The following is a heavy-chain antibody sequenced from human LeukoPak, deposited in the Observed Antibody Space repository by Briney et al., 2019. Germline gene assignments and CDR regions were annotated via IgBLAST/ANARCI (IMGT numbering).Heavy chain of an antibody. CDR1: RFTLSSNY. J-gene: IGHJ4*02. Sequence: GGSLRLSRAASRFTLSSNYMSCVRQAPGKGLEWVSVIYSGGSTYYADSVKGRFTISRHKSKKTLHFQMNSLRAEHRALYCFSRDLEVGTPGYWGQGTLVTVSS. CDR2: IYSGGST. D-gene: IGHD2-21*02. V-gene: IGHV3-66*01. CDR3: SRDLEVGTPGY.